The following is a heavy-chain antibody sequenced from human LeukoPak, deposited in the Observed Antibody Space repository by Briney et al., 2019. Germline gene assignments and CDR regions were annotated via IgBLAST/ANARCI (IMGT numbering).Heavy chain of an antibody. CDR3: AKGAQQLVRSNWFDP. J-gene: IGHJ5*02. CDR2: ISGSGGST. CDR1: GFTFSSYA. D-gene: IGHD6-13*01. V-gene: IGHV3-23*01. Sequence: GGSLRLSCAASGFTFSSYAVSWVRQAPGKGLEWVSAISGSGGSTYYADSVKGRFTISRDNSENTLYLQMNSLRAEDTAVYYCAKGAQQLVRSNWFDPWGQGTLVTVSS.